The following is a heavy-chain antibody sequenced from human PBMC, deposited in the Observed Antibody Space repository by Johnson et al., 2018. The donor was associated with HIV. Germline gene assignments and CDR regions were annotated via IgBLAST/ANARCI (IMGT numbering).Heavy chain of an antibody. Sequence: QVQLVESGGGVVQPGGSLRLSCAASGFTFSSYAMHWVRQAPGKGLEWVAFIRYDGSNKYYADSVKGRFIISRDNSKNMTNLQMNGLSDEDTAIYYCARQPDNFWSSDAFDIWGQGTMVTVSS. CDR2: IRYDGSNK. CDR3: ARQPDNFWSSDAFDI. CDR1: GFTFSSYA. J-gene: IGHJ3*02. D-gene: IGHD3-3*01. V-gene: IGHV3-30*02.